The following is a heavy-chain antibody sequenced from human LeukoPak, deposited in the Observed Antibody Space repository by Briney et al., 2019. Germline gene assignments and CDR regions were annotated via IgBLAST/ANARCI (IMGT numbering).Heavy chain of an antibody. V-gene: IGHV3-21*01. J-gene: IGHJ6*02. CDR1: GFXFSSYG. Sequence: GGSLRLSCAASGFXFSSYGISWVRQAPGKGLEWVSSISGSGSYIYYGDSMKGRFTVSRDNAKKSLYLQMSSLRAEDTAVYYCAFYYNYGMDVWGQGTTVTVSS. CDR3: AFYYNYGMDV. CDR2: ISGSGSYI.